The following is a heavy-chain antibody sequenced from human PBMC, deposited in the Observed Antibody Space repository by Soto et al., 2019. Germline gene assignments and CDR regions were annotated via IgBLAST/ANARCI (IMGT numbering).Heavy chain of an antibody. CDR1: GGSTSSDNY. CDR3: AREGGESSDGIYYFHS. CDR2: IYYSGNT. J-gene: IGHJ4*02. D-gene: IGHD3-3*02. V-gene: IGHV4-30-4*01. Sequence: QVQLQESGPGLVKPSQTLSLTCTVSGGSTSSDNYWSWIRQPPGKGLEWIGHIYYSGNTDYHPSLKRRLAISIDTSKNQFSLKLSSVTAADTAVYFCAREGGESSDGIYYFHSWGQGSLVTVSS.